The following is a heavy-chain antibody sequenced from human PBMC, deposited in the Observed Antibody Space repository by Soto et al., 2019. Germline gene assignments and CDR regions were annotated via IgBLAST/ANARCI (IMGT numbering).Heavy chain of an antibody. J-gene: IGHJ5*02. CDR2: YNPVIAYG. V-gene: IGHV1-18*04. CDR3: AWNSSDFYGWLDP. CDR1: GYTFNNYA. D-gene: IGHD2-21*02. Sequence: QVQLLQSGAEVKEPGASVRVSCKASGYTFNNYAVSWVRQAPGQGLEWMGWYNPVIAYGQSAKKFQGRVSMTTDTSTNTAYMELKSLRSDDTAVYYCAWNSSDFYGWLDPWGQGTLVTVSS.